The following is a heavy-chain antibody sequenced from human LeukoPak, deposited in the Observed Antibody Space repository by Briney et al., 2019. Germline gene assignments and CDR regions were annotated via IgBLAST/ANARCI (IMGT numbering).Heavy chain of an antibody. V-gene: IGHV3-23*01. J-gene: IGHJ4*02. CDR1: GFILRNYA. CDR2: ISGSGGST. D-gene: IGHD3-22*01. CDR3: AKDSTMIVVAYFDY. Sequence: GGSLRLSCAASGFILRNYAMNWVRQAPGKGPEWVSAISGSGGSTYYADSVKGRFTISRDNSKNTLYLQMNSLRAEDTAVYYCAKDSTMIVVAYFDYWGQGTLVTVSS.